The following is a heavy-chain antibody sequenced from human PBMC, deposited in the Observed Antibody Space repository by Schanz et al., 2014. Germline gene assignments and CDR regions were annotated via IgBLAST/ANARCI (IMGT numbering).Heavy chain of an antibody. CDR1: GFTFRGHA. CDR3: ARDRGSAVGYQYYGMDV. J-gene: IGHJ6*02. Sequence: QVQLVESGGGVVQPGTSLRLSCAASGFTFRGHAMHWVRQAPGQGLEKVAVTSTDGTKTYYAASVRGRFTISRDNSKNTVYLQMNSLRSEDTAVYYCARDRGSAVGYQYYGMDVWGQGTTVTVSS. CDR2: TSTDGTKT. V-gene: IGHV3-30*04. D-gene: IGHD3-22*01.